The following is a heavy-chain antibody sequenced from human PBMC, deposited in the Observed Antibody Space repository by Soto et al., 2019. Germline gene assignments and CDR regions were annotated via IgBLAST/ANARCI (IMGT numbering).Heavy chain of an antibody. J-gene: IGHJ4*02. CDR3: ARDRGYCSSTNYYLVY. V-gene: IGHV1-69*01. CDR1: GGTFSIYA. D-gene: IGHD2-2*01. CDR2: IIPIFGTA. Sequence: QVQLVQSWAEVKKPGSSVKVSCKASGGTFSIYAISWVRQAPGQGLAWMGGIIPIFGTANYAQKFQGRVTITADESTSTSYMELSSLRSEDTAVYYCARDRGYCSSTNYYLVYWGQGTLVTVSS.